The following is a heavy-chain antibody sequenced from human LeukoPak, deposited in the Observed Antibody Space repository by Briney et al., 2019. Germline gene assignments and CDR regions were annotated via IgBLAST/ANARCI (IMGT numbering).Heavy chain of an antibody. CDR1: GFTFSSYA. J-gene: IGHJ4*02. D-gene: IGHD6-19*01. Sequence: GGSLRLSCAASGFTFSSYAMSWVHQAPGKGLEWVSGISGSGTSTYYADSVKGRFTISRDNSKNTMSLQMNSLRAEDTALYYCARGKGIAVSSFDSWGQGTLVIVSS. CDR2: ISGSGTST. V-gene: IGHV3-23*01. CDR3: ARGKGIAVSSFDS.